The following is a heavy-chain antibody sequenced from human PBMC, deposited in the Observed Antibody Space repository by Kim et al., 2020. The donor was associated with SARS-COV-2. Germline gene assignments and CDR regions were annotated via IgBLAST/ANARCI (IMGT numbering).Heavy chain of an antibody. J-gene: IGHJ4*02. D-gene: IGHD2-2*01. CDR3: ARDNGVPAPDH. V-gene: IGHV3-74*01. CDR2: INGDGSST. Sequence: GGSLRLSCAASGFTFSSYWMHWVRQAPGRGLVWVSRINGDGSSTSYADSVKGRFTISRDNAKNTLYLQMNSMRAEDTAVYYCARDNGVPAPDHWGQGTLVTVSS. CDR1: GFTFSSYW.